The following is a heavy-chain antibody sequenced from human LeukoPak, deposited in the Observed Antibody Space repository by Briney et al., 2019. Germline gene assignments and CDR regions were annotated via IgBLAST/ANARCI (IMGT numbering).Heavy chain of an antibody. J-gene: IGHJ4*02. D-gene: IGHD2-15*01. Sequence: ASVKVSCKASGGTFISYSITWVRQAPGQGLEWMGGIIPVFGTPIYAQMFQGRVTITAEESTSTAYMELSSLRSEDTAVYYCARRGGYCSGGTCYHDYWGQGTLVTVSS. V-gene: IGHV1-69*13. CDR3: ARRGGYCSGGTCYHDY. CDR2: IIPVFGTP. CDR1: GGTFISYS.